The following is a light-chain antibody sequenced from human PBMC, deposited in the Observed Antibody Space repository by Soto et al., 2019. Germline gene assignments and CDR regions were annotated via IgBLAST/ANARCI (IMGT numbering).Light chain of an antibody. V-gene: IGKV1-12*01. J-gene: IGKJ3*01. Sequence: DIQMTQSPSSVSASVGDRVTINCRASQGISNLLAWYQQKPGKAPKLLIYAASTLQSGVPSRFSGSGSGTEFTLTNRSLQPEDFATYYWQQADTFPRISFGPGTKVDVK. CDR2: AAS. CDR1: QGISNL. CDR3: QQADTFPRIS.